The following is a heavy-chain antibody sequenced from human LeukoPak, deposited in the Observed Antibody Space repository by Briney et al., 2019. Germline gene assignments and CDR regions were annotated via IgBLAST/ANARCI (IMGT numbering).Heavy chain of an antibody. Sequence: GGSLRLSCAASGFTFSSYGMHWVRQAPGKGLEWVAVISYDGSNKYYADSVKGRFTISRDNSKNTLYLQMNSLRAEDTAVYYCAKGAGPMVREPLGYWGQGTLLTVSS. CDR3: AKGAGPMVREPLGY. D-gene: IGHD3-10*01. V-gene: IGHV3-30*18. J-gene: IGHJ4*02. CDR1: GFTFSSYG. CDR2: ISYDGSNK.